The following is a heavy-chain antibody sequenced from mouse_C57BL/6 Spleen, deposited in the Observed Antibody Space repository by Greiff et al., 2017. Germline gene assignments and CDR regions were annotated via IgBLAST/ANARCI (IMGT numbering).Heavy chain of an antibody. CDR2: IHPNSGST. V-gene: IGHV1-64*01. D-gene: IGHD2-14*01. CDR3: ARRGYDLFDY. J-gene: IGHJ2*01. CDR1: GYTFTSYW. Sequence: QVQLQQPGAELVKPGASVKLSCKASGYTFTSYWMHWVKQRPGQGLEWIGMIHPNSGSTNYNEKFKSEATLTVDKSSSTAYMQLSSLTSEDSAVYYCARRGYDLFDYWGQGTTLTVSS.